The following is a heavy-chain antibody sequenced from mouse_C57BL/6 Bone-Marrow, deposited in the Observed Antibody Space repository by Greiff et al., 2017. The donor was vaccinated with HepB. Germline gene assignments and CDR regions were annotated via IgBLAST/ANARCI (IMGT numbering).Heavy chain of an antibody. Sequence: EVQLQQSGPVLVKPGASVKMSCKASGYTFTDYYMNWVKQSHGKSLEWIGVINPYNGGTSYNQKFKGKATLTVDKSSSTAYMELNSLTSEDSAVYYCARRVYYGFAMDYWGQGTSVTVSS. J-gene: IGHJ4*01. CDR1: GYTFTDYY. V-gene: IGHV1-19*01. CDR3: ARRVYYGFAMDY. CDR2: INPYNGGT. D-gene: IGHD1-1*01.